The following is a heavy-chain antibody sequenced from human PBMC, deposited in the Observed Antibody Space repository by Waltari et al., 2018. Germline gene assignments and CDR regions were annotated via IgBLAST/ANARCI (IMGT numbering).Heavy chain of an antibody. D-gene: IGHD3-10*01. CDR2: IIPIFGTA. CDR3: ARGSGYYGSGRPTDAFDI. CDR1: GGTFSSDA. V-gene: IGHV1-69*05. Sequence: QVQLVQSGAEVKKPGSSVKVSCKASGGTFSSDAISWVRQAAGQGLEWMGGIIPIFGTANYAQKFQGRVTITTDESTSTAYMELSSLRSEDTAVYYCARGSGYYGSGRPTDAFDIWGQGTMVTVSS. J-gene: IGHJ3*02.